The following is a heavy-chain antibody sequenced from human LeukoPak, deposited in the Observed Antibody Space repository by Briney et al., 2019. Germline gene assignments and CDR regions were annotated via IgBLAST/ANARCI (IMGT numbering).Heavy chain of an antibody. CDR3: ARRGYSYGYNYFDY. Sequence: SETLSLTCTVSGGSISSSGYYWSWIRQPPGKGLEWIGEINHSGSTNYNPSLKSRVTISVDTSKNQFSLKLSSVTAADTAVYYCARRGYSYGYNYFDYWGQGTLVTVSS. V-gene: IGHV4-39*07. D-gene: IGHD5-18*01. J-gene: IGHJ4*02. CDR1: GGSISSSGYY. CDR2: INHSGST.